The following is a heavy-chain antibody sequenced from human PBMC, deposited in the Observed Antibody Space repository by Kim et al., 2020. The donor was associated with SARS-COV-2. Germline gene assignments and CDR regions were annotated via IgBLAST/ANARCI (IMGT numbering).Heavy chain of an antibody. V-gene: IGHV3-33*08. CDR3: AREPIMITFGGVIDDIYGMDV. D-gene: IGHD3-16*02. Sequence: GGSLRLSCAASGFTFSSYGMHWVRQAPGKGLEWVAVIWYDGSNKYYADSVKGRFTISRDNSKNTLYLQMNSLRAEDTAVYYCAREPIMITFGGVIDDIYGMDVWGQGTTVTVSS. CDR2: IWYDGSNK. J-gene: IGHJ6*02. CDR1: GFTFSSYG.